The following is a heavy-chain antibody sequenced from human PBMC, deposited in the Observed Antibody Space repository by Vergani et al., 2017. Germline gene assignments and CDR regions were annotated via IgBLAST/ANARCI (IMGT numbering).Heavy chain of an antibody. D-gene: IGHD4-17*01. CDR2: IYYSGST. V-gene: IGHV4-59*01. J-gene: IGHJ6*02. CDR1: GGSISSYY. CDR3: ARGEGSIXTVTTPRNYYGMDV. Sequence: QVQLQESGPGLVKPSETLCLTCTVSGGSISSYYWSWIRQPPGKGLEWIGYIYYSGSTNYNPSLKSRVTISVDTSKNQFSLKLSSVTAADTAVYYCARGEGSIXTVTTPRNYYGMDVWGQGTTVTVSS.